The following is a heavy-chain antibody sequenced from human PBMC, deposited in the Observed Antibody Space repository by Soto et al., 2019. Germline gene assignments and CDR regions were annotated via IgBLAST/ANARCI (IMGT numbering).Heavy chain of an antibody. V-gene: IGHV1-69*02. D-gene: IGHD3-10*01. J-gene: IGHJ4*02. CDR1: GDTFSFYT. CDR2: IIPMVGMA. CDR3: ATTYGSGSTHFDS. Sequence: QVQLVQSGAEVKKPGSSVRLSCTASGDTFSFYTISWVRQAPGQGPEWMGRIIPMVGMADYPQKLQGRVTITADKSTRTAYMWLCSLRSDETAVYFCATTYGSGSTHFDSWGQGTLVTVSS.